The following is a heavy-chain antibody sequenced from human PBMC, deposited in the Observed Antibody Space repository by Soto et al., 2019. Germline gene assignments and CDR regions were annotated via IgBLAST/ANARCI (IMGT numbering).Heavy chain of an antibody. J-gene: IGHJ5*02. D-gene: IGHD2-21*02. CDR1: GFTFGSYG. V-gene: IGHV3-30*18. Sequence: PGGSLRLSCAASGFTFGSYGMHWVRQAPGKGLEWVAVISYDGSNKYYADSVKGRFTISRDNSKNTLYLQMNSLRAEDTAVYYCAKDSLFTVVTPAHNWFDPWGQGTLVTVSS. CDR3: AKDSLFTVVTPAHNWFDP. CDR2: ISYDGSNK.